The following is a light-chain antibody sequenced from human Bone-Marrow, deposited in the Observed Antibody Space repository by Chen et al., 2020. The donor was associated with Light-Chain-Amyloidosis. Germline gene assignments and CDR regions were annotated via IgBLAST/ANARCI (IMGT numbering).Light chain of an antibody. Sequence: NFMLTQPHSVSESSGKTVIISCTRRSGSIATNYVQWYQQRPGSSPTTVIYEDDQRPSGVPDRFSGSSDRSSNSASLTISGLKTEDEADYYCQSYQGSSQGVFGGGTKLTVL. CDR2: EDD. CDR3: QSYQGSSQGV. V-gene: IGLV6-57*01. J-gene: IGLJ3*02. CDR1: SGSIATNY.